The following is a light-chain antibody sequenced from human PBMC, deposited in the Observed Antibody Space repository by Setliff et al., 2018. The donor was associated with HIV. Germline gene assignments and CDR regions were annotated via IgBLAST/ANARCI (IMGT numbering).Light chain of an antibody. CDR3: SSYAGSRTFDV. J-gene: IGLJ1*01. CDR2: EVT. V-gene: IGLV2-23*02. CDR1: SSNVGKYNL. Sequence: QSVLAQPASVSGSPGQPITIPCTGNSSNVGKYNLVSWYRQNPGKAPQLTIYEVTKRPSGVSNRFSGSKSGNTASLTISGLQTDDEADYYCSSYAGSRTFDVFGTGTKXTVL.